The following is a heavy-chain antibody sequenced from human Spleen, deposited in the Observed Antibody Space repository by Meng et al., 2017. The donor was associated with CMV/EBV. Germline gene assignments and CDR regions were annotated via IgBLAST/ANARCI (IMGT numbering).Heavy chain of an antibody. D-gene: IGHD5-24*01. CDR3: AREVEGDY. Sequence: GESLKISCVASGFNFRTYTMSWVRQAPGKGLEWVSSISSSSSYIYYADSVKGRFTISRDNAKNSLYLQMNSLSAEDTAVYYCAREVEGDYWGKGTLVTVSS. V-gene: IGHV3-21*01. CDR2: ISSSSSYI. CDR1: GFNFRTYT. J-gene: IGHJ4*02.